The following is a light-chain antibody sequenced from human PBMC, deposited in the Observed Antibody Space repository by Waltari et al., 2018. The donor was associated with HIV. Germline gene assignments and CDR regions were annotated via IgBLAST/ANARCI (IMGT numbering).Light chain of an antibody. CDR1: YLGDKY. CDR3: QAWDSSTVL. Sequence: SHELTQPPSVSVSPGQTASITCSGDYLGDKYASWYQQKPGQSPVLVIYQGDKRPSGCPERFSGSNSGNTATLTITGTQAMDEADYYCQAWDSSTVLFGGGTKLTVL. J-gene: IGLJ2*01. V-gene: IGLV3-1*01. CDR2: QGD.